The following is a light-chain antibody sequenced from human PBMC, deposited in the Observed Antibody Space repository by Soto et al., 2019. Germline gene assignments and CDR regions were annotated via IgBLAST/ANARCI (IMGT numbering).Light chain of an antibody. CDR3: CSYAGSGTLV. Sequence: QSALTQPASVSGSPGQSITISCTGTSSDVGSYNLVSWYQQHPGKAPKFMISEVTKRPSGVSTRVSGSKSGNTASLTISGLQAEDESDYYCCSYAGSGTLVFGGGTK. CDR1: SSDVGSYNL. CDR2: EVT. J-gene: IGLJ3*02. V-gene: IGLV2-23*02.